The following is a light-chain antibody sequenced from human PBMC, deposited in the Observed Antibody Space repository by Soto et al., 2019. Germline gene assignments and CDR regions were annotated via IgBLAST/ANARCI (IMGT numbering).Light chain of an antibody. CDR3: NSYTGSSSPYV. CDR1: SSDVGAYNY. CDR2: DVT. J-gene: IGLJ1*01. V-gene: IGLV2-14*03. Sequence: QSVLTQPASVSGSPGQSITISCTGTSSDVGAYNYVCWYQQHPGKAPKLMIYDVTNRPSGVSSRFSGSKSRSTASLTISGFQAEDEADYYCNSYTGSSSPYVFGTGTKVTVL.